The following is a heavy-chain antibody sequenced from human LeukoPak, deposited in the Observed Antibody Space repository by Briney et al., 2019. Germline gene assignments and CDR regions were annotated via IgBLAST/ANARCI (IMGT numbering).Heavy chain of an antibody. J-gene: IGHJ4*02. CDR1: GGSISSSSYY. Sequence: SETLSLTCTVSGGSISSSSYYWGWIRQPPGKGLEWIGSMYSSGSTYYNPSLKSRVTISVDTSKNQFSLKLSSVTAADTAVYYCARWAYCSSTSCSPLDYWGQGTLVTVSS. CDR3: ARWAYCSSTSCSPLDY. V-gene: IGHV4-39*07. D-gene: IGHD2-2*01. CDR2: MYSSGST.